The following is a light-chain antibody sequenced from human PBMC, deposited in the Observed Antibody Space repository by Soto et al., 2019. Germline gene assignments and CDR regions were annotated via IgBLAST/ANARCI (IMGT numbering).Light chain of an antibody. J-gene: IGKJ1*01. CDR1: QSVSSSY. V-gene: IGKV3-20*01. Sequence: EIVLTQSPATLSLSPGERATLSCRASQSVSSSYLAWYQQKPGQAPRLLVYGASSRATGIPDRFSGSGSGTDFTLTISRLEPEDFAVYYWQQFHSSPWTFGQGTKVEI. CDR3: QQFHSSPWT. CDR2: GAS.